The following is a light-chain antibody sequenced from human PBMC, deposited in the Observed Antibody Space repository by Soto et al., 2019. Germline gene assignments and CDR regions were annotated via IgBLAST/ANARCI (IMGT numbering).Light chain of an antibody. CDR1: QSITNS. V-gene: IGKV1-39*01. CDR2: AAS. CDR3: QHSYNAPT. J-gene: IGKJ4*01. Sequence: DIQMTQSPSSLSASVGDRVTITCRASQSITNSLNWYQQKPGKAPKLLICAASSLQSGVPSRFSGSGSGTDFTLTISSLQPEDFATYYCQHSYNAPTFGGGTKVEIK.